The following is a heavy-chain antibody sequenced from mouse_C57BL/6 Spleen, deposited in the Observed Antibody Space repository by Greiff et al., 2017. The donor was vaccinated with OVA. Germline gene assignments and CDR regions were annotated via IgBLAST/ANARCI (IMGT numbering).Heavy chain of an antibody. CDR1: GYSITSGYY. Sequence: EVKLEESGPGLVKPSQSLSLTCSVTGYSITSGYYWNWIRQFPGNKLEWMGYISYDGSNNYNPSLKNRISITRDTSKNQFFLKLNSVTTEDTATYYCAREDYYDYDNYFDYWGQGTTLTVSS. CDR3: AREDYYDYDNYFDY. D-gene: IGHD2-4*01. J-gene: IGHJ2*01. CDR2: ISYDGSN. V-gene: IGHV3-6*01.